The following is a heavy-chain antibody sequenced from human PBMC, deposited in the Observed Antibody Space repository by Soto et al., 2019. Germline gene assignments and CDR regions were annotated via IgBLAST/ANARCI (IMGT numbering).Heavy chain of an antibody. CDR2: INHGGAT. CDR1: GGSFSGYS. V-gene: IGHV4-34*01. Sequence: QVQLQKWGAGLLKPSETLSLTCAVYGGSFSGYSWTWIRQPPGKGLEWIGEINHGGATNTNPSLKSRVTMSVDTSKNQFSLKLSSVTAADTAVYYCAREEVCQWFTKGCYGIDVWGQGTTVTVSS. CDR3: AREEVCQWFTKGCYGIDV. J-gene: IGHJ6*02. D-gene: IGHD2-8*01.